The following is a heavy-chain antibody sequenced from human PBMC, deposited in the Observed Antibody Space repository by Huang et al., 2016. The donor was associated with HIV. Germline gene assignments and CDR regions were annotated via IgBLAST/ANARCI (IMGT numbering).Heavy chain of an antibody. J-gene: IGHJ4*02. CDR2: IYYSGST. CDR1: GGSIRSDNYY. V-gene: IGHV4-39*01. D-gene: IGHD3-10*01. Sequence: QLQLQESGPGLVKPSETLSLTCTVSGGSIRSDNYYWGWIRQPPGKGLGWIGSIYYSGSTYYNPSLKSRVTITVDTSNNQFSLKMRSVTAADTAVYYCARLPGSITMIRGVITDPYWGQGTLVTVSS. CDR3: ARLPGSITMIRGVITDPY.